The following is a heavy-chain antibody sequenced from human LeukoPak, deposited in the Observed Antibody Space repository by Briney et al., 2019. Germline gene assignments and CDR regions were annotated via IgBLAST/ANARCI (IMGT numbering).Heavy chain of an antibody. CDR2: IISSRRST. D-gene: IGHD4-17*01. CDR1: GFTFSSYA. CDR3: AKTDDEKYGDYDN. J-gene: IGHJ4*02. V-gene: IGHV3-23*01. Sequence: GGSLRLSCAASGFTFSSYAMSWVRQAQGKGLEWVSAIISSRRSTYYAHSVKGRFTISRDNSKNTLYLQMNSLTAEDTAVYYCAKTDDEKYGDYDNWGQGTLVTVSS.